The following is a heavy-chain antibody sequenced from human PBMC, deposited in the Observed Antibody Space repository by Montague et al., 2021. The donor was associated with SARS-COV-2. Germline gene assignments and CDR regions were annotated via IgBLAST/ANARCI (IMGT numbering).Heavy chain of an antibody. CDR2: INHRGST. CDR3: ARGRQHINMVVVVVTGGEYYFDF. V-gene: IGHV4-34*01. CDR1: DGSFSDYS. D-gene: IGHD3-22*01. J-gene: IGHJ4*02. Sequence: SETLSLTCAVYDGSFSDYSWTWIRQPPGKGLEWIGEINHRGSTNYNPSLKSRVTISVATSKNQFSLKMTSMTAADTAVYYCARGRQHINMVVVVVTGGEYYFDFWGQGTLVAVSS.